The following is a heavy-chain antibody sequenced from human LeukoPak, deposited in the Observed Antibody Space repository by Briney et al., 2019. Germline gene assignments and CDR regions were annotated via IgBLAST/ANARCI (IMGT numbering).Heavy chain of an antibody. CDR2: IYYSGST. V-gene: IGHV4-59*01. CDR1: GGSISSYY. CDR3: ARGGSSWYWFDP. Sequence: SETLSLTCTVSGGSISSYYWSWIRQPPGKGLEWIGYIYYSGSTNYNPSLKSRVTISVDTSKNQFALKLSSVTAADTAVYYCARGGSSWYWFDPWGQGTLVTVSS. D-gene: IGHD6-13*01. J-gene: IGHJ5*02.